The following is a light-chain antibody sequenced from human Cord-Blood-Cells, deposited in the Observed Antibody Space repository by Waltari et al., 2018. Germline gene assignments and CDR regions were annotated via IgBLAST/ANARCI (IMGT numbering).Light chain of an antibody. Sequence: DIVMTQSPLSLPVTPGEPASISCRSSQSLLHSNGYNYLDWCLQKPGQSPQLLIYLGSNRASGVPDRLSGSGSGTEFTLKISRVEAEDVGVYYCMQALQTPSFGQGTKVEIK. CDR1: QSLLHSNGYNY. V-gene: IGKV2-28*01. CDR3: MQALQTPS. CDR2: LGS. J-gene: IGKJ1*01.